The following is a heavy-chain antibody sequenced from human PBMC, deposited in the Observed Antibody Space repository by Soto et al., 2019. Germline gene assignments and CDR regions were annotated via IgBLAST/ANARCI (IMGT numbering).Heavy chain of an antibody. D-gene: IGHD5-12*01. CDR3: ARVDSGYDFNYFDY. CDR1: GFTFSNYA. CDR2: ISGNGGST. J-gene: IGHJ4*02. V-gene: IGHV3-64*01. Sequence: PGGSLRLSCAASGFTFSNYAMHWVRQAPGKGLEYVSAISGNGGSTYYANSVKGRFTISRDNSKNTLYLQMGSLRAEDMAVYYCARVDSGYDFNYFDYWGQGTLVTVSS.